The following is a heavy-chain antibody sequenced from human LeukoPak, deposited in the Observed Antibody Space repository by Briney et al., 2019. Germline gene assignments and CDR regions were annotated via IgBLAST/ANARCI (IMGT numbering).Heavy chain of an antibody. D-gene: IGHD3-10*01. CDR2: IYTSGST. CDR3: ARDRSTMVRGGIAGNWFDP. Sequence: SETLSLPCTVSGGSINSYYWSWIRQPAGKGLEWIGRIYTSGSTNYNPSLKSRVTMSVDTSKNQFSLKLSSVTAADTAVYYCARDRSTMVRGGIAGNWFDPWGQGTLVTVSS. J-gene: IGHJ5*02. CDR1: GGSINSYY. V-gene: IGHV4-4*07.